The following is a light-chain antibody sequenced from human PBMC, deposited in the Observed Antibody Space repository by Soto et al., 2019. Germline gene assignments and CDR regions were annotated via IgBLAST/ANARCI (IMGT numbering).Light chain of an antibody. CDR3: RPYHNWPLT. CDR1: QNVNSN. J-gene: IGKJ4*01. Sequence: EIVMTQSPATLSVSPGERAALSCRARQNVNSNLAWYQQKPAQAPRLLIYGASTRATGIPARFNGSGPGIEFTLPDSNHQSEDFAVYYCRPYHNWPLTFGGGPKAEIK. CDR2: GAS. V-gene: IGKV3-15*01.